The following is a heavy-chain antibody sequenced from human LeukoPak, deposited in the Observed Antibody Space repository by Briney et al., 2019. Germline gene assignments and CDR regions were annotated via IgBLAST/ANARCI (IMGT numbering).Heavy chain of an antibody. CDR1: GFTFSSCG. J-gene: IGHJ4*02. D-gene: IGHD1-26*01. V-gene: IGHV3-33*01. CDR3: ARDLGASYFDY. CDR2: IWYDGSNK. Sequence: GRSLRLSCAASGFTFSSCGMHWVRRAPGKGLEWVAVIWYDGSNKYYADSVKGRFTISRDNSKNTLYLQMNSLRAEDTAMYYCARDLGASYFDYWGQGTLVTVSS.